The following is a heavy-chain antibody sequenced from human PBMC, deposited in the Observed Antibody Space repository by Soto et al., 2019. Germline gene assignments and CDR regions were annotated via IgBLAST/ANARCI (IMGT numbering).Heavy chain of an antibody. CDR3: ARAPSYSSGWYIDAFDI. CDR1: GYTFTSYG. Sequence: ASVKVSCKASGYTFTSYGISWVRQAPGQELEWMGWISAYNGNTNYAQKLQGRVTMTTDTSTSTAYMELRSLRSDDTAVYYCARAPSYSSGWYIDAFDIWGQGTMVTVSS. V-gene: IGHV1-18*01. D-gene: IGHD6-19*01. J-gene: IGHJ3*02. CDR2: ISAYNGNT.